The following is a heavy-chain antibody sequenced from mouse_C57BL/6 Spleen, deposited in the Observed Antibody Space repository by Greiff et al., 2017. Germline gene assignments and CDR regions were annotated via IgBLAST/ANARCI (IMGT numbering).Heavy chain of an antibody. Sequence: VMLVESGAELVRPGTSVKVSCKASGYAFTNYLIEWVKQRPGQGLEWIGVINPGSGGTNYNEKFKGKATLTADKSSSTAYMQLSSLTSEDSAVYFCAREGYDYDWFAYWGQGTLVTVSA. V-gene: IGHV1-54*01. CDR1: GYAFTNYL. J-gene: IGHJ3*01. CDR3: AREGYDYDWFAY. D-gene: IGHD2-4*01. CDR2: INPGSGGT.